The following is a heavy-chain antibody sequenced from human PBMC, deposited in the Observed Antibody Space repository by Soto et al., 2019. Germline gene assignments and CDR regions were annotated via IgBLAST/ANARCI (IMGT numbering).Heavy chain of an antibody. CDR1: GGSISSYY. Sequence: PSETLSLTCTVSGGSISSYYWSWIRQPPGKGLEWIGYIYYSGSTNYNPSLKSRVTISVDTSKNQFSLKLSSVTAADTAVYYCARYSSGYPFDYWGQGTLVTVSS. D-gene: IGHD3-22*01. V-gene: IGHV4-59*01. CDR2: IYYSGST. J-gene: IGHJ4*02. CDR3: ARYSSGYPFDY.